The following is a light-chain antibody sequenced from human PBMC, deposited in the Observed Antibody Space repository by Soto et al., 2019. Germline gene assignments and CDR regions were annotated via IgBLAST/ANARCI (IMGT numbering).Light chain of an antibody. CDR3: QQYSSYPVT. CDR1: QGINTA. V-gene: IGKV1-13*02. J-gene: IGKJ1*01. Sequence: AIQLTQSPSSLSASVGDRVTITCRASQGINTALAWYQQKPGKAPNLLIYDASSLESGVPSRFSGSGSGTEFTLTISSLQPVDFATYYCQQYSSYPVTFGQGTKVEIK. CDR2: DAS.